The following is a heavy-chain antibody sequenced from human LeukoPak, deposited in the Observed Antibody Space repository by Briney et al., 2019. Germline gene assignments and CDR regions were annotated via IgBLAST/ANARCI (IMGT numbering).Heavy chain of an antibody. J-gene: IGHJ5*02. Sequence: ASVKVSCKASGYTFTSYGISWVRQAPGQGLEWMGWISAYNGNTNYAQKLQGRVTMTTDTSTSTAYMELRSLRSDDTAVYCCARDYDILTSYYKGLYPWGQGTLVTVSS. CDR2: ISAYNGNT. V-gene: IGHV1-18*01. D-gene: IGHD3-9*01. CDR1: GYTFTSYG. CDR3: ARDYDILTSYYKGLYP.